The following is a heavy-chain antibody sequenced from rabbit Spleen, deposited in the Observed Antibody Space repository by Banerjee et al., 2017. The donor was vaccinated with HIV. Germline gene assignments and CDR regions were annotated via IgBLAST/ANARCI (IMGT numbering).Heavy chain of an antibody. CDR2: INTATGKA. CDR1: GFSFSDTDV. D-gene: IGHD4-2*01. Sequence: QEQLEESGGGLVKPEGSLTLTCKASGFSFSDTDVMCWVRQAPGKGLQWIACINTATGKAVYASWAKGRFTISKTSSTTVTLQMTSLTAADTATYFCARRNIGNYGNYAGAFNLWGPGTLVTVS. V-gene: IGHV1S45*01. CDR3: ARRNIGNYGNYAGAFNL. J-gene: IGHJ4*01.